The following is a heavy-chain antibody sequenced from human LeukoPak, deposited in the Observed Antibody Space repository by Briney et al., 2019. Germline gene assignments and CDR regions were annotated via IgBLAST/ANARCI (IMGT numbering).Heavy chain of an antibody. CDR2: ISGSGGST. CDR3: AKVHCSGGSCYSYYYYYMDV. J-gene: IGHJ6*03. CDR1: GFSFSSYA. V-gene: IGHV3-23*01. D-gene: IGHD2-15*01. Sequence: GGSLRLSCAASGFSFSSYAMSWVRQAPGKGLEWVSAISGSGGSTYYADSVKGRFTISRDNSKNTLSLQMNSLRAEDTAVYYCAKVHCSGGSCYSYYYYYMDVWGKGTTVTVSS.